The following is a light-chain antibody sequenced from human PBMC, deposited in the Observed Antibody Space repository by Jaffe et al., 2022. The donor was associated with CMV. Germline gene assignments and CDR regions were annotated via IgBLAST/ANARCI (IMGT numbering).Light chain of an antibody. J-gene: IGKJ3*01. CDR2: GAS. CDR1: QSVNSTY. CDR3: QQYGRSLT. Sequence: EIVLTQSPGTLSLSPGERATLSCRASQSVNSTYLAWYQQKPGQAPRLLIYGASSRATGIPDRFSGSGSGTDFTLTISRLEPEDFAVYYCQQYGRSLTFGPGTKVDIK. V-gene: IGKV3-20*01.